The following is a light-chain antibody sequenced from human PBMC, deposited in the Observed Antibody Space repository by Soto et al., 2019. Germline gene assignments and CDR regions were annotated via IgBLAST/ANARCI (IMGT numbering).Light chain of an antibody. CDR1: QSVSSN. CDR3: QQHNNWPLA. Sequence: EIVMTQSPATLSVSPGERATLSCRASQSVSSNLAWYQQKPGQAPRLLIYGASTRATGIPARFSGSGSGTDFTLTISSLQSEDFAVYSCQQHNNWPLAFGPGTKVDIK. CDR2: GAS. J-gene: IGKJ3*01. V-gene: IGKV3-15*01.